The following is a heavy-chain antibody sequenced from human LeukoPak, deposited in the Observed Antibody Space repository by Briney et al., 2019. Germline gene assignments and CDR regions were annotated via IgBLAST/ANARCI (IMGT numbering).Heavy chain of an antibody. J-gene: IGHJ4*02. CDR1: GYNFNTYW. Sequence: GESLKISCKGSGYNFNTYWIAWVRQMPGKGLEWMGIIYPGYSETRYRPPFQDQVTISVDKSISTAYLQWSSLEASDTAMYYCARSYYDSSGDYASSGYYPDYWGPGTLVTVSS. V-gene: IGHV5-51*01. D-gene: IGHD3-22*01. CDR2: IYPGYSET. CDR3: ARSYYDSSGDYASSGYYPDY.